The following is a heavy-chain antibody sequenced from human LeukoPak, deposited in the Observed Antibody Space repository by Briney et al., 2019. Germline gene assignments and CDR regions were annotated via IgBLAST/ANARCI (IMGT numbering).Heavy chain of an antibody. J-gene: IGHJ3*02. Sequence: ASVKVSCKASGYTFSSYGIGWVRQAPRQGLEWMGWITAGNGNTNYAQKVQGRVTMTTDTSTSTAHMELRSLRSDDTAVYFCARDLARGYSYGYNAFDIWGQGTMVTVSS. V-gene: IGHV1-18*01. CDR3: ARDLARGYSYGYNAFDI. CDR2: ITAGNGNT. D-gene: IGHD5-18*01. CDR1: GYTFSSYG.